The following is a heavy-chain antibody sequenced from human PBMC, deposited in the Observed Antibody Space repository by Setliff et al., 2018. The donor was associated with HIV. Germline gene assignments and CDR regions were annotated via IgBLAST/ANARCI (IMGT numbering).Heavy chain of an antibody. D-gene: IGHD3-22*01. CDR3: ATIRAYYYDSSGQEYFQH. J-gene: IGHJ1*01. CDR2: IIPMFGTL. Sequence: SVKVSCKASGGTFSSYAINWVRQAPGQGLQWMGGIIPMFGTLNFAQKFQGRVTMTEDTSTDTAYMELSSLRSEDTAMYYCATIRAYYYDSSGQEYFQHWGQGTLVTVSS. V-gene: IGHV1-69*06. CDR1: GGTFSSYA.